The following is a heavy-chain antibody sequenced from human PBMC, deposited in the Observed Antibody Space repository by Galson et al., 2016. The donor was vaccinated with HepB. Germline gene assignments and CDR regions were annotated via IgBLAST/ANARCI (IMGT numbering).Heavy chain of an antibody. V-gene: IGHV3-23*01. D-gene: IGHD3-22*01. Sequence: SLRLSCAASGFTFSTHAMTWVRQAPGKGLEWVSETPAGGYSTYYADSVKGRFTISRDNSKNTLYLQMNGLRVDDTAIYYCVGGYYLYYFEYWGQGTLVTVSS. CDR3: VGGYYLYYFEY. CDR1: GFTFSTHA. J-gene: IGHJ4*02. CDR2: TPAGGYST.